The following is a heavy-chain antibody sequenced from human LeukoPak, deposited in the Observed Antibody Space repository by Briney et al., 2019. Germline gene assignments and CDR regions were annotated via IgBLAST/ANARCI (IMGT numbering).Heavy chain of an antibody. CDR2: ISAYNGNT. J-gene: IGHJ4*02. D-gene: IGHD3-10*01. CDR1: GYTFTTFG. CDR3: ARELSYYGSGNYYQGRGYYFDY. V-gene: IGHV1-18*01. Sequence: ASVKVSCKASGYTFTTFGISWVRQAPGQGLEWMGWISAYNGNTNYAEKVQGRVTMTTDTYTRTVVMELGSLTSDDTAVYYCARELSYYGSGNYYQGRGYYFDYWGQGTLLTVSS.